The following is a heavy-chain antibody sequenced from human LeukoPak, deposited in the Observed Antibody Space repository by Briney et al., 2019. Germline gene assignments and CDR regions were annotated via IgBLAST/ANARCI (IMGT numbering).Heavy chain of an antibody. CDR3: ARLLRDGYPIDY. CDR1: GFAFRSYS. J-gene: IGHJ4*02. Sequence: GGSLRLSCAAPGFAFRSYSMNWVRQAPGEGLEWVSYITGSGSTTYYADSVKGRFTISRDNAQNSLYLQMNSLRDDDTAVYFCARLLRDGYPIDYWGQGTLVTVSS. D-gene: IGHD5-24*01. CDR2: ITGSGSTT. V-gene: IGHV3-48*02.